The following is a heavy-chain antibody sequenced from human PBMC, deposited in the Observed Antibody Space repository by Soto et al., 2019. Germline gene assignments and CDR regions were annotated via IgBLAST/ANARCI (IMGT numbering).Heavy chain of an antibody. CDR2: ISSSSSYI. V-gene: IGHV3-21*01. J-gene: IGHJ4*02. Sequence: GESLKISCAASGFTFSSYSMNWVRQAPGKGLEWVSSISSSSSYIYYADSVKGRFTISRDNAKNSLYLQMNSLRAEDTAVYYCARDDYSNGDYWGQGTLVTVSS. CDR1: GFTFSSYS. CDR3: ARDDYSNGDY. D-gene: IGHD4-4*01.